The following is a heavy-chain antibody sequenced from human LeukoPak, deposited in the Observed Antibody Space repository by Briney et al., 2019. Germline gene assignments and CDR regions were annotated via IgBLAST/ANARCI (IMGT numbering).Heavy chain of an antibody. J-gene: IGHJ6*03. CDR2: INSDGSST. V-gene: IGHV3-74*01. D-gene: IGHD5-18*01. CDR3: AREAYSYGYGYYYYMDV. Sequence: PGGSLRLSCAASGFTFSSYWMHWVRQAPGKGLVWVSRINSDGSSTSYADSVKGRFTISRDNAKNTLYLQMNSLRAEDTAVYYCAREAYSYGYGYYYYMDVWGKGTTVTISS. CDR1: GFTFSSYW.